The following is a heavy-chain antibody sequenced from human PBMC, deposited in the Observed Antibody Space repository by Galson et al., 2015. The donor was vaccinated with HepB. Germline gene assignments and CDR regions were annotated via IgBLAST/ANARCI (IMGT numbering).Heavy chain of an antibody. CDR3: AFGYFFDY. CDR2: VSNDGGTT. V-gene: IGHV3-23*01. J-gene: IGHJ4*02. Sequence: SLRLSCAASGFIFSNYAMSWVRQAPGKGLEWVSTVSNDGGTTYYTDSVKGRFTISRDNSKNTLSLQMNSLRAEDTAVYYCAFGYFFDYWGQGTLVTVSS. D-gene: IGHD3-16*01. CDR1: GFIFSNYA.